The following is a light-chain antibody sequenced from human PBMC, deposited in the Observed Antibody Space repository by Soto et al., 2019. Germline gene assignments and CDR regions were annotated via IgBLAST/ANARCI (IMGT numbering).Light chain of an antibody. Sequence: QSALTQPASVSGSPGQSIAISCTGTSSDVDAYNFVSWYQHHPGKAPKLMIFDVSNRPAGVSNRFSGSKCGNTASLTISRLPDEDAADYYCTSDTTGNTYVFGTGTKLTVL. V-gene: IGLV2-14*03. CDR3: TSDTTGNTYV. CDR1: SSDVDAYNF. J-gene: IGLJ1*01. CDR2: DVS.